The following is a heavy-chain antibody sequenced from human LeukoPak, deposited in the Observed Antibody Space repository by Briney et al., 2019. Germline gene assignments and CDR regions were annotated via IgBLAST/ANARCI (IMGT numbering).Heavy chain of an antibody. CDR2: INHSGST. J-gene: IGHJ4*02. V-gene: IGHV4-39*07. CDR1: GGSISSSSYY. CDR3: ARGRSDYDSSGYYYPDFDY. Sequence: SETLSLTCTVSGGSISSSSYYWDWIRQSPGKGLEWIGEINHSGSTNYNPSLKSRVTISVDTSKNQFSLKLSSVTAADTAVYYCARGRSDYDSSGYYYPDFDYWGQGTLVTVSS. D-gene: IGHD3-22*01.